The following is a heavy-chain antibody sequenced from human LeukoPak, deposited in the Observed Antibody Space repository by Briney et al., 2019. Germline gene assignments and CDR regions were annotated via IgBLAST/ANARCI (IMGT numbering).Heavy chain of an antibody. J-gene: IGHJ4*02. CDR1: GGSISSSSYY. Sequence: ASETLSLTCTVSGGSISSSSYYWGWIRQPPGKGLEWIGSIYYSGSTYYNPSLKSRVTISVDTSKNQFSLKLSSVTAADTAVYYCARDNYYDSSAPDYWGQGTLVTVSS. CDR2: IYYSGST. CDR3: ARDNYYDSSAPDY. D-gene: IGHD3-22*01. V-gene: IGHV4-39*07.